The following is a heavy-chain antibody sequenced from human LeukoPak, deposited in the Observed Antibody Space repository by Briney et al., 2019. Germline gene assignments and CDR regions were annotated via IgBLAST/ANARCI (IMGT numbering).Heavy chain of an antibody. CDR2: TNRSETT. Sequence: TETLSLTCSVYGVYFCGYYWSWRRQTPGKGLERSGDTNRSETTNSNLSLKSRVTISGDASKNQCSLKWSSVTAADRAVYYCARGELGSSGWRAAYMDVWGKGATVTVSS. CDR3: ARGELGSSGWRAAYMDV. V-gene: IGHV4-34*01. J-gene: IGHJ6*03. CDR1: GVYFCGYY. D-gene: IGHD6-19*01.